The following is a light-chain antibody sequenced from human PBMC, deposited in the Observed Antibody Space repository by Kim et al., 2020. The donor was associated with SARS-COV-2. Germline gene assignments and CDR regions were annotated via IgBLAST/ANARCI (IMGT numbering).Light chain of an antibody. CDR3: AAWDDSLNGPV. J-gene: IGLJ2*01. CDR2: SNN. CDR1: SSDIGSYT. V-gene: IGLV1-44*01. Sequence: GQRVPISGSGGSSDIGSYTVNWYQQRPGTAPKLLIYSNNQRPSGVPDRFSGSKSGTSASLAISGLQSEDEADYYCAAWDDSLNGPVFGGGTQLTVL.